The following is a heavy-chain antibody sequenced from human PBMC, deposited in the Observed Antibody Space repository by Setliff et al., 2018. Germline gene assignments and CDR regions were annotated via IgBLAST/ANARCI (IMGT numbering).Heavy chain of an antibody. J-gene: IGHJ4*02. CDR3: ARGDSSGYYYILFDF. Sequence: KPSETLSLTCTVSGGSISSSGYYWGWIRQPPGKGLEWIGSIYYRGSTYYNPSLKSRVTMSVDASKNQFSLKLSSVTAADTAAYYCARGDSSGYYYILFDFWGQGTQVTVSS. CDR2: IYYRGST. V-gene: IGHV4-39*07. D-gene: IGHD3-22*01. CDR1: GGSISSSGYY.